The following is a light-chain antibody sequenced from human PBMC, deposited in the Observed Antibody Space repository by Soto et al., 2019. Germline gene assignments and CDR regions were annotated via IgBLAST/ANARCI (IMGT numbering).Light chain of an antibody. Sequence: DIVMTQSPDSLAVSRGGRATINCKSSQSVLYSSNNKNYLAWYQQKPGQPPTLLIYWASTRESWVADRFSGSGSGTDFRRTISSLLAGEVSVYYCQHYYSTPTWTVGQGTKVEI. CDR2: WAS. V-gene: IGKV4-1*01. CDR1: QSVLYSSNNKNY. J-gene: IGKJ1*01. CDR3: QHYYSTPTWT.